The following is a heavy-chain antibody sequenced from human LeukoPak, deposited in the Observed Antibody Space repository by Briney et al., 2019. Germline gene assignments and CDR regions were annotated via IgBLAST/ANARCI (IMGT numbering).Heavy chain of an antibody. Sequence: KASETLSLTCTVSGGSISSSSYYWGWIRQPPGKGLEWIGNIHYSGNPNYNPSLKSRVTISVDTSKNQFSLKLSSVTAADTAVYYCARYCSNSNCYFNWFDPYGQGILVTVSS. CDR2: IHYSGNP. D-gene: IGHD2-2*01. CDR3: ARYCSNSNCYFNWFDP. CDR1: GGSISSSSYY. V-gene: IGHV4-39*01. J-gene: IGHJ5*02.